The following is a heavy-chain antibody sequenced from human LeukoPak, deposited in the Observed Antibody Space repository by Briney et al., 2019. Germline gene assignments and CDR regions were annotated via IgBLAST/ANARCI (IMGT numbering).Heavy chain of an antibody. D-gene: IGHD6-19*01. Sequence: GGSLRLSCAASGFTFNSHTMNWVRQAPGKGLEWVSSITSSGSYIHYANSVKGRFTISRDNAKNSLSLQMNSLRAEGTAVYYCARVNEAVAGTDYWGQGTLVTVSS. V-gene: IGHV3-21*01. CDR2: ITSSGSYI. J-gene: IGHJ4*02. CDR3: ARVNEAVAGTDY. CDR1: GFTFNSHT.